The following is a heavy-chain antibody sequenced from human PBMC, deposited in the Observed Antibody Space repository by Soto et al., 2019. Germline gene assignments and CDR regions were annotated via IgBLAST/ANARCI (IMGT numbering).Heavy chain of an antibody. D-gene: IGHD6-19*01. CDR2: IWYDGSNK. V-gene: IGHV3-33*01. CDR3: ARNRSTARISSGWFENAFDI. CDR1: GFTFSSYG. Sequence: QVQLVESGGGVVQPGRSLRLSCAASGFTFSSYGMHWVRQAPGKGLEWVAVIWYDGSNKYYADSVKGRFTISRDNSKNTLYLQMNSLRAEDTAVYYCARNRSTARISSGWFENAFDIWGQGTMVTVSS. J-gene: IGHJ3*02.